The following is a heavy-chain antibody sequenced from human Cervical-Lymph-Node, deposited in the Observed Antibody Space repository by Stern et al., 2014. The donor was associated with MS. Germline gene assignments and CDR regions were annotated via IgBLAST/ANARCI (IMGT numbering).Heavy chain of an antibody. CDR2: ISFEGSNT. V-gene: IGHV3-30*18. J-gene: IGHJ4*02. CDR1: GFTFSDYG. Sequence: QLVQSGGGVVQPGRSLRLSCAASGFTFSDYGMYWVRQSPGRGLEWVALISFEGSNTHYSDSVKGRFTISRDNSKNTLYLQMNSLRADDTAVYYCAKVSRERGSYTSGWFDCWGQGTLVTVSS. CDR3: AKVSRERGSYTSGWFDC. D-gene: IGHD6-19*01.